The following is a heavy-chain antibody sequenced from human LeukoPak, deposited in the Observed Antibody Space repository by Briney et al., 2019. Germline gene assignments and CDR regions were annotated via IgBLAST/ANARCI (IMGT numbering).Heavy chain of an antibody. CDR2: ISSSSSYI. CDR1: GFTFSSYS. J-gene: IGHJ6*02. Sequence: GSLRLSCAASGFTFSSYSMNWVRQAPGKGLEWVSSISSSSSYIYYADSVKGRFTISRDNAKNSLYLQMNSLRAEDTAVHYCARADYDFWSGYFPYYYYGMDVWGQGTTVTVSS. D-gene: IGHD3-3*01. CDR3: ARADYDFWSGYFPYYYYGMDV. V-gene: IGHV3-21*01.